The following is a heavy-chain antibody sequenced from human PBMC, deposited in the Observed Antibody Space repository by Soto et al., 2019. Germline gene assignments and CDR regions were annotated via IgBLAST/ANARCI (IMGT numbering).Heavy chain of an antibody. V-gene: IGHV4-59*01. D-gene: IGHD2-8*02. CDR3: ARGGGVYYFDY. J-gene: IGHJ4*02. Sequence: SETLSLTCTVSGGSISSYYWSWIRQPPGKGLEWIGYIYYSGSTNYNPSLKSRVTISVDTSKSQFSLKLSSVTAADTAVYYCARGGGVYYFDYWGQGNPVTVSS. CDR2: IYYSGST. CDR1: GGSISSYY.